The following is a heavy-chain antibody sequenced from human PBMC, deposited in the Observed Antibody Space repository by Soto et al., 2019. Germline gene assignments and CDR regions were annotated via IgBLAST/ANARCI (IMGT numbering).Heavy chain of an antibody. CDR3: ARGSDVDKVDY. CDR2: IIYTGST. Sequence: PSETLSLTCTVSGDSISTTTYYWAWIRQPPGKGLEWIGSIIYTGSTYYNPSLQSRVTVSVDTSKNQFSLRLTSVTAADTAVYFCARGSDVDKVDYWGQGTLVTVSS. CDR1: GDSISTTTYY. D-gene: IGHD2-21*01. V-gene: IGHV4-39*01. J-gene: IGHJ4*02.